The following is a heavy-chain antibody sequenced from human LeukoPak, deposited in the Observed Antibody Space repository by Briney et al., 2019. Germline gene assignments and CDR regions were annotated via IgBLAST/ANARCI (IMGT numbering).Heavy chain of an antibody. D-gene: IGHD1-26*01. CDR3: ARDGEVGATYAFDI. Sequence: SETLSLTCTVSGGSISSYYWSWIRQPPGKGLEWIGYIYYSGSTNYNPSLKSRVTISVDTSKNQFSLKLSSVTAADTAVYYCARDGEVGATYAFDIWGQGTMVTVSS. V-gene: IGHV4-59*01. CDR2: IYYSGST. CDR1: GGSISSYY. J-gene: IGHJ3*02.